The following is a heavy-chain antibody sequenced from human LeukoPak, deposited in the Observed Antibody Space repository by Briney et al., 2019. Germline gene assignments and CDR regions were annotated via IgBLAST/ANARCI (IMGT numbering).Heavy chain of an antibody. CDR1: GFTFSSYA. CDR2: ISYDGSNK. J-gene: IGHJ4*02. V-gene: IGHV3-30*04. CDR3: ATENGLDF. Sequence: GRSLRLSCAASGFTFSSYAMHWVRQAPGKGLEWVAVISYDGSNKYYADSVKGRFTISRDNSKNTLYLQMNGLRAEDTAVYYCATENGLDFWGQGTLVSVSS.